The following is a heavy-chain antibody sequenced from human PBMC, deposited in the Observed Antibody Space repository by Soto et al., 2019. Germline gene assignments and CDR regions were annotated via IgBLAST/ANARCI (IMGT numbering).Heavy chain of an antibody. CDR3: ARSRGLDY. V-gene: IGHV3-7*01. J-gene: IGHJ4*02. Sequence: AGGSLRLSCAVSGFTFSTYWMSWVRQAPGKGLEWVANINRDGSEKHYVDSVKGRFTISRDNAKNSLYLQMNSLGAEDAAVYYCARSRGLDYCGQGTLVTVSS. CDR1: GFTFSTYW. CDR2: INRDGSEK. D-gene: IGHD6-19*01.